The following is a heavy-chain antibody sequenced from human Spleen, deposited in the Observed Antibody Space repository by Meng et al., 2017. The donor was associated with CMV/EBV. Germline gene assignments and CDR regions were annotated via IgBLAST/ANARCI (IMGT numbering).Heavy chain of an antibody. CDR1: GYSFSSHD. CDR3: ARRGYSTDWYPVDF. J-gene: IGHJ4*02. V-gene: IGHV1-8*03. Sequence: SGYSFSSHDINWVRQATGQGREWMGWLEPKSGKTGYAQQFQGRVSLTRSTSISMAYMELSSLRSDDTAVYYCARRGYSTDWYPVDFWGQGTLVTVSS. CDR2: LEPKSGKT. D-gene: IGHD6-19*01.